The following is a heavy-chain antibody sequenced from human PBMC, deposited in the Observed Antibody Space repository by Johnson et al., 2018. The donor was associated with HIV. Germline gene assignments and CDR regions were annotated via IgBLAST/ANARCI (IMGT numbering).Heavy chain of an antibody. CDR2: ISYDGSNK. V-gene: IGHV3-30*18. D-gene: IGHD6-13*01. CDR1: GFTFSSYG. J-gene: IGHJ3*02. CDR3: AKDGGARDSSWYEGGFDI. Sequence: QVLLVESGGGVVQPGRSLRLSCAASGFTFSSYGMHWVRQAPGKGLEWLAVISYDGSNKYYADSVKGRFTISRANSKNTLYLQINSLRAEDTAVYYCAKDGGARDSSWYEGGFDIWGQGTMVTVSS.